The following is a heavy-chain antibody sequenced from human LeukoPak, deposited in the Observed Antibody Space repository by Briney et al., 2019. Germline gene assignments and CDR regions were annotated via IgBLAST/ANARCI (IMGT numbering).Heavy chain of an antibody. J-gene: IGHJ4*02. D-gene: IGHD3-3*01. CDR3: ARDRAYYDFGLPDY. Sequence: GRSLRLSCAASGFTFSSSWMHWVRQAPGKGLVWVSRINSDGSSTTYADSVKGRFTISRDNAKNSLYLQMNSLRAEDTAVYYCARDRAYYDFGLPDYWGQGTLVTVSS. V-gene: IGHV3-74*01. CDR2: INSDGSST. CDR1: GFTFSSSW.